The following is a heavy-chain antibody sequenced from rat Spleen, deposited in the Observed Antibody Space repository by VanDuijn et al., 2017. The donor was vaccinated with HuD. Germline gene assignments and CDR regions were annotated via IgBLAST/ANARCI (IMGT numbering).Heavy chain of an antibody. CDR1: GFTFSDYA. CDR2: IIYDGSST. D-gene: IGHD1-12*02. CDR3: ATRLLSMKLLITTSPDY. V-gene: IGHV5S10*01. J-gene: IGHJ2*01. Sequence: EVQLVESGGGLVQPGRSLTLSCATSGFTFSDYAMAWVRQAPKKGLEWVATIIYDGSSTYYRDSVTGRFTISRDNAKSTLYLQMDSLRSEDTATYYCATRLLSMKLLITTSPDYWGQGVMVTVSS.